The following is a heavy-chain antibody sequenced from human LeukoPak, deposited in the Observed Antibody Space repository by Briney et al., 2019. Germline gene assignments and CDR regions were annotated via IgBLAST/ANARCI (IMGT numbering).Heavy chain of an antibody. Sequence: SETLSLTCTVSGDSINSRSYYWGRIRQPPGKGLEWIGSIYYSGITYYNPSLKSRVTISVDTSENQFSLRLISVTAADTAVYYCARHFPHMDYSGWKQGWFDPWGQGTLVTVSS. CDR3: ARHFPHMDYSGWKQGWFDP. J-gene: IGHJ5*02. D-gene: IGHD6-19*01. V-gene: IGHV4-39*01. CDR1: GDSINSRSYY. CDR2: IYYSGIT.